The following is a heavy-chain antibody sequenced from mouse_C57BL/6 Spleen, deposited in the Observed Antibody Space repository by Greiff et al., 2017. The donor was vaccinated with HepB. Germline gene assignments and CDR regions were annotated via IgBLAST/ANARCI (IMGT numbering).Heavy chain of an antibody. J-gene: IGHJ3*01. CDR3: ARSNMGNSWFAY. CDR2: IDPSDSYT. Sequence: QVQLQQPGAELVMPGASVKLSCKASGYTFTSYWMHWVKQRPGQGLEWIGEIDPSDSYTNYNQKFKGKSTLTVDKSSSTAYMQLSSLTSEDSAVYYCARSNMGNSWFAYWGQGTLVTVSA. V-gene: IGHV1-69*01. CDR1: GYTFTSYW. D-gene: IGHD2-1*01.